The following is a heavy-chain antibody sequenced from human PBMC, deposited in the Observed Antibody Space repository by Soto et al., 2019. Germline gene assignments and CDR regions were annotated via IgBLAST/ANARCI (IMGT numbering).Heavy chain of an antibody. CDR2: IIPIFGTA. J-gene: IGHJ5*02. CDR1: GGTFSSYA. CDR3: ARGGPYSGSYYNWFDP. V-gene: IGHV1-69*13. Sequence: ASVKVSCKASGGTFSSYAISWVRQAPGQGLEWMGGIIPIFGTANYAQKFQGRVTITADESTSTAYMELSSLRSEDTAVYYCARGGPYSGSYYNWFDPWGQGTLVTVSS. D-gene: IGHD1-26*01.